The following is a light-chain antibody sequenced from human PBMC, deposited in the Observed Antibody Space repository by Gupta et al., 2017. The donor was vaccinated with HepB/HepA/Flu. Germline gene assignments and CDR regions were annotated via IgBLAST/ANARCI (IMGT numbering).Light chain of an antibody. J-gene: IGKJ1*01. Sequence: DIQLTQSPVSLSASVGERVTITCRASHGITIDVGWFQQKPGKAANRLIHDVSTLQSVGTSRFSSSGAGGEDTLTTSSLQPEDVATKYCVQSNSDSCTFGQGTKVDIK. CDR3: VQSNSDSCT. CDR1: HGITID. V-gene: IGKV1-17*01. CDR2: DVS.